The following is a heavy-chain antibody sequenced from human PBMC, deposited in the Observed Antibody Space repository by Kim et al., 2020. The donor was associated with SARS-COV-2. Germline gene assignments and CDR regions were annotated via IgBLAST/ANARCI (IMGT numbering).Heavy chain of an antibody. V-gene: IGHV3-49*02. CDR2: GGKT. CDR3: TSFNPADY. J-gene: IGHJ4*02. Sequence: GGKTEYAASVKSRFTISRNDSKSIAYLQMNSLKTEDTAVYYCTSFNPADYWGQGTLVTVSS.